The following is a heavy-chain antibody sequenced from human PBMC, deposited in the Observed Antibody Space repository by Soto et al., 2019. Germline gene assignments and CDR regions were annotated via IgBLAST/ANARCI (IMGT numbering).Heavy chain of an antibody. D-gene: IGHD2-15*01. Sequence: GASVKVSCKASGYTFTSYYMHWVRQAPGQGLEWMGIINPSGGSTSYAQKFQGRVTMTRDMSTSTVYMELSSLRSEDTAVYYCARVYCSGGSCYSIDYWGQGTLVTVSS. CDR2: INPSGGST. CDR1: GYTFTSYY. CDR3: ARVYCSGGSCYSIDY. J-gene: IGHJ4*02. V-gene: IGHV1-46*03.